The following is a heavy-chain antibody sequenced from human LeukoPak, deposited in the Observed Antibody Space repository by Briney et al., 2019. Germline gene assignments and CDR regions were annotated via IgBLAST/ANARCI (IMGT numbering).Heavy chain of an antibody. Sequence: RASVKVSCKASGYTFTSYGISWVRQAPGQGLEWMGIINPSGGSTSYAQKFQGRVTMTRDTSTSTVYMELSSLRSEDTAVYYCARDFTGSSRSYWYFDLWGRGTLVTVSS. CDR1: GYTFTSYG. D-gene: IGHD6-6*01. CDR2: INPSGGST. CDR3: ARDFTGSSRSYWYFDL. V-gene: IGHV1-46*01. J-gene: IGHJ2*01.